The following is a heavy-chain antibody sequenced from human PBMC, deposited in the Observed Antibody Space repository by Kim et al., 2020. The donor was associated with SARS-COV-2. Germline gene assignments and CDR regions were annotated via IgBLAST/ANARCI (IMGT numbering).Heavy chain of an antibody. Sequence: AQKFQGRVTITADESTSPAYMELSSLRSEDTAVYYCARDSYSSGYYYARYWGQGTLVTVSS. D-gene: IGHD3-22*01. V-gene: IGHV1-69*01. J-gene: IGHJ4*02. CDR3: ARDSYSSGYYYARY.